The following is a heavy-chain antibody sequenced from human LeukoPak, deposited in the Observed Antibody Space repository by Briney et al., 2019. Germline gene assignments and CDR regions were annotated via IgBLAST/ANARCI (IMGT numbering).Heavy chain of an antibody. Sequence: GGSLRLSCAASGFTFSSYGMHWVRQAPGKGLEWVSAISGSGGSTYYADSVKGRFTISRDNSKNTLYLQMNSLRAEDTAVYYCAKLPLKDIVDGWFDPWGQGTLVTVSS. J-gene: IGHJ5*02. CDR2: ISGSGGST. V-gene: IGHV3-23*01. CDR1: GFTFSSYG. CDR3: AKLPLKDIVDGWFDP. D-gene: IGHD2-15*01.